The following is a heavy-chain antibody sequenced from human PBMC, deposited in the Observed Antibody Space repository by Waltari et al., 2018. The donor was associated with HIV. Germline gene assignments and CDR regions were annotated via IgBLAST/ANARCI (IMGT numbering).Heavy chain of an antibody. Sequence: QVQLQESGPGLVKPSETLSLTCTVPGGSISRYYWSWIRQPPGKGLEWIGYIYYSGSTNYNPSLKSRVTISVDTSKNQFSLKLSSVTAADTAVYYCARTSGYDRPFDYWGQGTLVTVSS. D-gene: IGHD5-12*01. CDR3: ARTSGYDRPFDY. J-gene: IGHJ4*02. CDR2: IYYSGST. V-gene: IGHV4-59*01. CDR1: GGSISRYY.